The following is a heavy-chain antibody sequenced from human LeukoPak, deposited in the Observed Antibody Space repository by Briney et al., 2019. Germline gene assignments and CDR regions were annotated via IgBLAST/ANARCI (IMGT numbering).Heavy chain of an antibody. CDR1: GYTFTSYY. CDR2: INPSGGST. J-gene: IGHJ4*02. D-gene: IGHD3-10*01. CDR3: ARDHRPVLLWFGEPSPSGYFDY. Sequence: ASVKVSCKASGYTFTSYYMHWVRQAPGQGLEWMGIINPSGGSTSYAQKFQGRVTMTRDTSTSTVYMELSSLRSEDTAVYYCARDHRPVLLWFGEPSPSGYFDYWGQGTLVTVSS. V-gene: IGHV1-46*01.